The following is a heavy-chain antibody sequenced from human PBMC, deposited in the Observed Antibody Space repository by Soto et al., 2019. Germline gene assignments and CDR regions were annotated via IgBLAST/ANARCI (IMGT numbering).Heavy chain of an antibody. CDR3: AKSGGYSSGWYYFDY. Sequence: PSETLSLTCTVSGGSISSYYWSGIRKPAGKGLEWIGRIYISGSTNYNPSLKSRVTMSVDTSKKQLSLKLSSVTAADTAVYYCAKSGGYSSGWYYFDYWGQGTLVTVSS. J-gene: IGHJ4*02. V-gene: IGHV4-4*07. CDR2: IYISGST. CDR1: GGSISSYY. D-gene: IGHD6-19*01.